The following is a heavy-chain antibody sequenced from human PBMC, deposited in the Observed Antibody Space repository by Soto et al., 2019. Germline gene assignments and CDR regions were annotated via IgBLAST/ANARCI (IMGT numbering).Heavy chain of an antibody. Sequence: GGSLRLSCAASGFTFSSYGMHWVRQAPGKGLEWVAVIWYDGSNKYYADSVKGRFTISRDNSKNTLYLQMNSLRAEDTAVYYCARDLRQANIPAWFYYYYGMDVWGQGTTVTVSS. J-gene: IGHJ6*02. D-gene: IGHD3-22*01. CDR2: IWYDGSNK. CDR1: GFTFSSYG. CDR3: ARDLRQANIPAWFYYYYGMDV. V-gene: IGHV3-33*01.